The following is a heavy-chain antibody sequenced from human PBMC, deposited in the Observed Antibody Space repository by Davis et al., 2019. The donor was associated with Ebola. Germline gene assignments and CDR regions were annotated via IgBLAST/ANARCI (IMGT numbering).Heavy chain of an antibody. CDR3: ARHLYYYDSSGYGMADAFD. V-gene: IGHV4-61*01. CDR2: IHYSGRT. CDR1: GGSASSGSYY. D-gene: IGHD3-22*01. J-gene: IGHJ3*01. Sequence: SETLSLTCTVSGGSASSGSYYRSWIRKHPGKGLEWMGYIHYSGRTNYNPSLKSGVTISVDTSKNQFSLKLSSVTASDTAVYYCARHLYYYDSSGYGMADAFDLLPMDYGHRLF.